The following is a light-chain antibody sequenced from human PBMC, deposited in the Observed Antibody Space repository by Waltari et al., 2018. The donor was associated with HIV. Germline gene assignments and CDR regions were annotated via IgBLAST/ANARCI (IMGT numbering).Light chain of an antibody. CDR3: QQYYSTPRT. J-gene: IGKJ1*01. CDR2: GAS. Sequence: DIVMTQSPDSLAVSLGERATINCKSSQSVLYSSNHNKYLAWDQQKPGQPPKLLIYGASSRESGVPDRFSGSGSGTHFTLTISSLQAEDVAVYYCQQYYSTPRTFGQGTKVEIK. CDR1: QSVLYSSNHNKY. V-gene: IGKV4-1*01.